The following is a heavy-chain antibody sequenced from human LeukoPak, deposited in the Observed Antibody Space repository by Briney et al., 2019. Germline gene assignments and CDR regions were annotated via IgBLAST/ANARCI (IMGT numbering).Heavy chain of an antibody. V-gene: IGHV1-18*01. CDR1: GYTFTSYG. Sequence: GASVKVSCKASGYTFTSYGFTWVRQAPGQGLEWMGWISGYNGNTNYAQKLQGRVTMTRDTSISTAYMELRSLRSDDTAVYYCARGARLNIAVAGTFDYWGQGTLVTVSS. CDR2: ISGYNGNT. D-gene: IGHD6-19*01. CDR3: ARGARLNIAVAGTFDY. J-gene: IGHJ4*02.